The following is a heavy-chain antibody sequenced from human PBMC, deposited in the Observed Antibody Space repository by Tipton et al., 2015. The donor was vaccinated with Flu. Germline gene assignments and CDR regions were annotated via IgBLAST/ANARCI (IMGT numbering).Heavy chain of an antibody. V-gene: IGHV4-59*01. D-gene: IGHD3-3*01. J-gene: IGHJ6*02. CDR3: ARSMVGIFGVVEGCHGMDV. CDR1: GGSMSSYY. Sequence: TLSLTCTVSGGSMSSYYWSWIQQSPGKGLEWIGNIYYSGSPNYDPSLKSRVTISVDMSKNQFSLKLSSVTAADTAVYYCARSMVGIFGVVEGCHGMDVWGQGTTVSVSS. CDR2: IYYSGSP.